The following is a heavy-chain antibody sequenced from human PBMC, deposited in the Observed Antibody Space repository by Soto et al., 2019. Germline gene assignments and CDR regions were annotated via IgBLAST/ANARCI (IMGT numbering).Heavy chain of an antibody. CDR2: IWYDGSNK. Sequence: QVQLVESGGGVVQPGRSLRLSCAASGFTFSSYGMHWVCQAPGKGLEWVAVIWYDGSNKYYADSVKGRFTISRDNSKNTLYLQMNSLRAEDTAVYYCARDPTITMIVVAYHYYGMHVWGQGTTVTVSS. V-gene: IGHV3-33*01. CDR3: ARDPTITMIVVAYHYYGMHV. J-gene: IGHJ6*02. D-gene: IGHD3-22*01. CDR1: GFTFSSYG.